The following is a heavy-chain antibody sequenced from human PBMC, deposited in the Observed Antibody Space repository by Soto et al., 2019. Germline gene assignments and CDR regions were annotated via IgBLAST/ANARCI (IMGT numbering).Heavy chain of an antibody. CDR2: ISGSGGST. J-gene: IGHJ4*02. Sequence: PGGSLRLSCAASGFTFSSYAMSWVRQAPGKGLEWVSAISGSGGSTYYADSVKGRFTISRDNSKNTLYLQMNSLRAEDTAVYYCAKDSHYRVYGSSGFGYWGQGTLVTVSS. CDR1: GFTFSSYA. V-gene: IGHV3-23*01. CDR3: AKDSHYRVYGSSGFGY. D-gene: IGHD3-22*01.